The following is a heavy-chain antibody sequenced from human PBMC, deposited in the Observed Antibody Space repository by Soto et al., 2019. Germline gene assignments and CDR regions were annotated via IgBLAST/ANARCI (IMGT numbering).Heavy chain of an antibody. V-gene: IGHV1-8*01. J-gene: IGHJ4*02. CDR3: AREYVGSDDPQFDY. CDR2: IIPYSGNI. CDR1: GYNFTNFD. Sequence: ASVKVSCKASGYNFTNFDIIWVRQATGQGLEWMGWIIPYSGNIGYEQKFQGRVTMIRNTSLTTAYLQLSSLRSEDAAAYYCAREYVGSDDPQFDYWGQGTLVTVSS. D-gene: IGHD6-19*01.